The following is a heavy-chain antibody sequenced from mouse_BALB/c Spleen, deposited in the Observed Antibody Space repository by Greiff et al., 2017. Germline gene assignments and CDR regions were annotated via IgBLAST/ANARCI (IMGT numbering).Heavy chain of an antibody. J-gene: IGHJ4*01. CDR2: ISDGGSYT. Sequence: EVKVVESGGGLVKPGGSLKLSCAASGFTFSDYYMYWVRQTPEKRLEWVATISDGGSYTYYPDSVKGRFTISRDNAKNNLYLQMSSLKSEDTAMYYCARDGDRRQDYYAMDYWGQGTSVTVSS. CDR1: GFTFSDYY. D-gene: IGHD2-14*01. CDR3: ARDGDRRQDYYAMDY. V-gene: IGHV5-4*02.